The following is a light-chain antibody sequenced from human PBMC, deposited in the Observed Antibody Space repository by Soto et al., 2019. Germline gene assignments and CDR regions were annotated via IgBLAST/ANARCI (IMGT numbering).Light chain of an antibody. J-gene: IGLJ1*01. CDR2: EVR. V-gene: IGLV2-14*01. Sequence: QSVLTKPASVSGSHGQSITLSCTGTSSDLGTYNYVSWYQQHPGKAPKLMIYEVRNRPSGVSNRFSGSKSGNTASLTISGLQAEDEADYYFSSYTITTTLVFGTGTKLTVL. CDR1: SSDLGTYNY. CDR3: SSYTITTTLV.